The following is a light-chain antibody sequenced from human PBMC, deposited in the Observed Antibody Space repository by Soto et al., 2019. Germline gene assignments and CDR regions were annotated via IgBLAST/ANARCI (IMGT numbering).Light chain of an antibody. CDR1: QGVTTN. Sequence: EMVITQSPATLSVSPGERATLSCRAGQGVTTNFAWYQQKSGQSPRLLIYDVSIRATGVPARFSGTGSETDFTLTISGLQSEDSAVYFCQQYNNWPYSFGQGTRLETK. V-gene: IGKV3-15*01. CDR3: QQYNNWPYS. J-gene: IGKJ5*01. CDR2: DVS.